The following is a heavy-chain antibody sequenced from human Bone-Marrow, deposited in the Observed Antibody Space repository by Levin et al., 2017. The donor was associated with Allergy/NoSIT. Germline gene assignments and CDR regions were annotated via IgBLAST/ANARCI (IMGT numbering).Heavy chain of an antibody. CDR3: AKDRGSDWYFDL. J-gene: IGHJ2*01. Sequence: PGGSLRLSCAASRFTFNQYGMHWVRQAPGKGLEWVAVISYDGSQTYYADSVKGRFNISRDNSKKMVYLQMNSLRAVDTAVYYCAKDRGSDWYFDLWGRGTLVAVSS. V-gene: IGHV3-30*18. CDR1: RFTFNQYG. CDR2: ISYDGSQT.